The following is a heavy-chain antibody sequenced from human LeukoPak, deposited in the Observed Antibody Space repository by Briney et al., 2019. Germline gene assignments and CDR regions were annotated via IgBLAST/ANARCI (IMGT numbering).Heavy chain of an antibody. CDR3: AKDPSPYCGGDCYFDC. Sequence: TGGSLRLSCAASGFTFSSYGMHWVRQAPGKGLEWVAVIWYDGSNKYYADSVKGRFTISRDNSKNTLYLQMNSLRVEDTAIYYCAKDPSPYCGGDCYFDCWGQGTLVTVSS. V-gene: IGHV3-33*06. CDR2: IWYDGSNK. CDR1: GFTFSSYG. D-gene: IGHD2-21*02. J-gene: IGHJ4*02.